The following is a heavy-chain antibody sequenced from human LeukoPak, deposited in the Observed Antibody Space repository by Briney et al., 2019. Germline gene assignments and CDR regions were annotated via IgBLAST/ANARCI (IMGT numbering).Heavy chain of an antibody. CDR3: AKDPRSSRAQLLFDY. CDR2: ISGSGGST. CDR1: GFTFSSYA. J-gene: IGHJ4*02. V-gene: IGHV3-23*01. D-gene: IGHD6-13*01. Sequence: GGSLRLSCAASGFTFSSYAMSWVRQAPGKGLEWVSAISGSGGSTYYADSVKGRFTISRDNSKNTLYLQMSSLRAEDTAVYYCAKDPRSSRAQLLFDYWGQGTLVTVPS.